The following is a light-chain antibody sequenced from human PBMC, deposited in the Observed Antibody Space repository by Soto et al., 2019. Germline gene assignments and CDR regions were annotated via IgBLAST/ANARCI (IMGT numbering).Light chain of an antibody. Sequence: ETVLTQSPATLSASLGERATLSCRASQSVTSKLAWYQQKPGQAPRLVIYGASSRATGIPARFSGSGSGTDFTLTISSLEPEDFAVYYCQQRSNWPLTFGGGTKVDIK. CDR2: GAS. CDR1: QSVTSK. V-gene: IGKV3-11*01. J-gene: IGKJ4*01. CDR3: QQRSNWPLT.